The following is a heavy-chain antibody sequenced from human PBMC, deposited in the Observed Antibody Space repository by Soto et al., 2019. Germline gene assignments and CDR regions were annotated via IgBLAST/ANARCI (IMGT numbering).Heavy chain of an antibody. CDR1: GFTFSRYA. CDR3: AKDGKMRTKVWFPAGYGMDV. V-gene: IGHV3-23*01. J-gene: IGHJ6*02. D-gene: IGHD3-10*01. Sequence: GGSLRLSCAASGFTFSRYAMNWVRQAPGRGLQWISGISVSGDNTSYVESVRGRFTVYRDNSKNTLYLQMNNLRAEDTALYYCAKDGKMRTKVWFPAGYGMDVWGQGTTVTVSS. CDR2: ISVSGDNT.